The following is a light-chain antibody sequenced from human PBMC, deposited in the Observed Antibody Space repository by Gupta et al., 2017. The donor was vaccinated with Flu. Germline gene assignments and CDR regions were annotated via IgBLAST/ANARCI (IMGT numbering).Light chain of an antibody. V-gene: IGLV4-60*03. CDR1: SGHNNYI. Sequence: QPVVTQPSSASASLGSSVKLTCTLSSGHNNYIIAWHQQQPGKAPRYLMKVEGSGSYNKGSGVPDRFSGSRSGAARYLTISNLQSEDEAYYYCETWDGNTGGFGGGTKLTVL. J-gene: IGLJ3*02. CDR3: ETWDGNTGG. CDR2: VEGSGSY.